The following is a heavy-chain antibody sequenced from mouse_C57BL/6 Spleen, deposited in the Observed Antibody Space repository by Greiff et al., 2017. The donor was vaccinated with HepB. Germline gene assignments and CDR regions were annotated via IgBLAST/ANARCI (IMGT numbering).Heavy chain of an antibody. CDR3: ARSGAVVDWYFDV. Sequence: QVQLQQSGAELVKPGASVKMSCKASGYTFTSYWITWVKQRPGQGLEWIGDIYPGSGSTNYNEKFKSKATLTVDTSSSTAYMQLSSLTSEDSAVYYCARSGAVVDWYFDVWGTGTTVTVSS. CDR2: IYPGSGST. J-gene: IGHJ1*03. V-gene: IGHV1-55*01. D-gene: IGHD1-1*01. CDR1: GYTFTSYW.